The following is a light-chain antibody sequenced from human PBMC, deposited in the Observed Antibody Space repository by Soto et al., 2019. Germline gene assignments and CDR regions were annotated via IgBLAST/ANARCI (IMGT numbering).Light chain of an antibody. V-gene: IGKV1-33*01. Sequence: DIPMTQSPSSLSASVGDRVTIACRSSHDVSRNLNWLQQKRGEAPKLLIYDASNLERGVASRFSGRCSGTVFILTISILHHEDVATYYCQQYSSMLSFGGGTEIDIK. CDR1: HDVSRN. J-gene: IGKJ4*01. CDR3: QQYSSMLS. CDR2: DAS.